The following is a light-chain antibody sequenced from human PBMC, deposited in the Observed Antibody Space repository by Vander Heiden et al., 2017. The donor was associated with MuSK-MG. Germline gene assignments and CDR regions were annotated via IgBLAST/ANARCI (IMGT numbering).Light chain of an antibody. CDR2: DDS. J-gene: IGLJ2*01. V-gene: IGLV3-21*02. CDR3: QVWDTVSDHLVV. Sequence: SYVLTQPPSVSAAPGQTATIPCGGHNIGRKSVHWYQRKPGQAPGLVVYDDSDRPSGIPERFSGSNSGNTATLTISTVEAGDEADYYCQVWDTVSDHLVVFGGGTKLTVL. CDR1: NIGRKS.